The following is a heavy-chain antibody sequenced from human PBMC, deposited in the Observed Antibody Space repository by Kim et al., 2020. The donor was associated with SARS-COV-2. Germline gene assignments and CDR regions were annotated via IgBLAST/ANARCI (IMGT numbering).Heavy chain of an antibody. J-gene: IGHJ4*02. D-gene: IGHD2-15*01. CDR3: AKGSSGGRPYYFDS. CDR2: ISDSAGST. Sequence: GGSLRLSCAASGFTFSNFAMSWVRQAPGKGLEWVSAISDSAGSTYYIDSVKGRFTISRDNSKNTLYLQMNSLRADDTAVYYCAKGSSGGRPYYFDSWGQGTLVTVSS. CDR1: GFTFSNFA. V-gene: IGHV3-23*01.